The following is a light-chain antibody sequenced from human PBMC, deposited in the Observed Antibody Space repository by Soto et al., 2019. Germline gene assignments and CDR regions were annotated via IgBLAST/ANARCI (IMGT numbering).Light chain of an antibody. V-gene: IGLV1-44*01. CDR1: SSNIGSNT. J-gene: IGLJ3*02. CDR3: AAWDDSLNGPGV. CDR2: NNN. Sequence: QSVLTQPPSASGTPGQRVTISCSGSSSNIGSNTVNWYQHLPGADPKHLIYNNNQRPSGVPVRFSGSKSGTSASLAISGLQSEDEADYYCAAWDDSLNGPGVFGGGTKLTVL.